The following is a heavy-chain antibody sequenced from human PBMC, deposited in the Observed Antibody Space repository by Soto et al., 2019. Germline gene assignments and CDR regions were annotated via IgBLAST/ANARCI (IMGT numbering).Heavy chain of an antibody. CDR2: IYWASSRI. J-gene: IGHJ6*04. CDR3: TKDMTAGGADV. Sequence: EVQLVESGGGLVQPGGSLTFSCAASGFSSDDYAMHWVRQAPGKGLEWVSGIYWASSRIGYADSVKGRFTTSRDNAKNSLYLQMNSLRVDDTALYYCTKDMTAGGADVWGKGTMVTVSS. D-gene: IGHD2-21*01. V-gene: IGHV3-9*02. CDR1: GFSSDDYA.